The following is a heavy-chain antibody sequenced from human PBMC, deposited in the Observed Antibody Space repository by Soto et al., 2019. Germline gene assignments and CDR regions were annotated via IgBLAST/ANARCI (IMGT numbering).Heavy chain of an antibody. J-gene: IGHJ5*02. CDR2: ISPDGSEE. V-gene: IGHV3-7*04. D-gene: IGHD2-21*01. CDR1: GFKFSKYW. Sequence: EVQLVESGGGLVQPGGSLRLSCAASGFKFSKYWMTWVRQAPGKGLEGVANISPDGSEEYYVDSVKGRFTISRDNARNSLYLQMNSLRGEDTAVYYCTRDLNHDCGPWGKGTQVTVSS. CDR3: TRDLNHDCGP.